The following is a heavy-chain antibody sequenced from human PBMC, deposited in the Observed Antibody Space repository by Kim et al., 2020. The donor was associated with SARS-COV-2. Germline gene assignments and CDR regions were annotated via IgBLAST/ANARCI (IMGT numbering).Heavy chain of an antibody. CDR3: ARVVGGFRGYLDF. D-gene: IGHD2-15*01. Sequence: SETLSLTCTVAGYSISSGYYWGWIRQPPGKGLESVGSVFHSGGTSSDPSLKSRVTMSVDTSKNQFSLNLSSVTAADTAMYYCARVVGGFRGYLDFWGQGILVTVSS. CDR2: VFHSGGT. V-gene: IGHV4-38-2*02. J-gene: IGHJ4*02. CDR1: GYSISSGYY.